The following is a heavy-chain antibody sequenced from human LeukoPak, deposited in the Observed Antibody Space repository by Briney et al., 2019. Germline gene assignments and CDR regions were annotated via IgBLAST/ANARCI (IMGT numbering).Heavy chain of an antibody. CDR1: GFTFSDYG. J-gene: IGHJ4*02. Sequence: PGGSLRLSCAASGFTFSDYGIHWVRQAPGKGLEWVTVLSPDGNYEYYGDSVQGRFTISRDDSKNTVSLQMHSLRDEDTAVYYCARDWIDRSLDYWGQGTLVTVSS. V-gene: IGHV3-33*01. CDR2: LSPDGNYE. D-gene: IGHD2-2*03. CDR3: ARDWIDRSLDY.